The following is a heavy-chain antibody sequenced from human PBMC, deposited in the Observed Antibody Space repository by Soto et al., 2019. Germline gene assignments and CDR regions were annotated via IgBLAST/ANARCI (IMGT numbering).Heavy chain of an antibody. CDR3: AISQDRGGRTTFIY. D-gene: IGHD3-16*01. Sequence: PGGSLRLSCAVSGFTFDDNAMHWVRQAPEKGLEWVSGINWKSDIGYADSVKGRVTISRDNAENSLYLQMNSLRAEDTALYYCAISQDRGGRTTFIYWGQGTQVTVSS. CDR1: GFTFDDNA. CDR2: INWKSDI. V-gene: IGHV3-9*01. J-gene: IGHJ4*02.